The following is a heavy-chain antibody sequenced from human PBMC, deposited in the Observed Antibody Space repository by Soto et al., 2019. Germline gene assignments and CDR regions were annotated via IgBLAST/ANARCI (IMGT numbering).Heavy chain of an antibody. J-gene: IGHJ4*02. CDR3: ARRIVATETFDY. V-gene: IGHV4-39*01. Sequence: SETLSLTCTVSGASISSSSYYWGWIRQPPGKGLEWIGSIYYSGSTYYNPSLKSRVTISVDTSKNQFSLKLSSVTAADTAVYYCARRIVATETFDYWSQGTLVTVSS. D-gene: IGHD5-12*01. CDR2: IYYSGST. CDR1: GASISSSSYY.